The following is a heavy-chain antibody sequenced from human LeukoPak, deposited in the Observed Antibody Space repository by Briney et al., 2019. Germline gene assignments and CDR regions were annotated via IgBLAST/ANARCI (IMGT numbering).Heavy chain of an antibody. Sequence: ASVKVSCKASGYTFTGSYIHWVRQAPGQGLEWVGRINPSSGGTSFAQKFQGSVTMTRDTSISAAYLKLSRLRSDDTAVYYCARGLENFDYWGQGTLVTVSS. V-gene: IGHV1-2*06. D-gene: IGHD1-1*01. J-gene: IGHJ4*02. CDR3: ARGLENFDY. CDR1: GYTFTGSY. CDR2: INPSSGGT.